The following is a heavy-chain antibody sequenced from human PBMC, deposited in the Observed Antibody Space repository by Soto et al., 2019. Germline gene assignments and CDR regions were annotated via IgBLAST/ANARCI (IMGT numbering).Heavy chain of an antibody. CDR3: ARNSYDSGGAGMWFDP. V-gene: IGHV1-18*01. J-gene: IGHJ5*02. Sequence: QVQLVQSGAEVKKPGASVKVSCKASGYTFTSYGISWVRQAPGQGLEWMGWISAYNGNTNNAQKLQGRVTMTTDTSTRTDYMELRSLRSDDTAVYYCARNSYDSGGAGMWFDPWGQGTLVAVSS. D-gene: IGHD3-22*01. CDR1: GYTFTSYG. CDR2: ISAYNGNT.